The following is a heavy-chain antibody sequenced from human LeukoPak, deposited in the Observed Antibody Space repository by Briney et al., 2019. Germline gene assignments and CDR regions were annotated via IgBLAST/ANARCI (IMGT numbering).Heavy chain of an antibody. CDR1: GISLSTYY. CDR3: ARDSWDYIAMGV. J-gene: IGHJ6*02. D-gene: IGHD4/OR15-4a*01. CDR2: VHHTGSA. Sequence: TSETLSLTCTVSGISLSTYYWSWVRQPPGKGLEWVGYVHHTGSADYNPSLKSRVNISLDMSKSQFSLKLTSATAADTAVYYCARDSWDYIAMGVWGPGTTVTVSS. V-gene: IGHV4-59*01.